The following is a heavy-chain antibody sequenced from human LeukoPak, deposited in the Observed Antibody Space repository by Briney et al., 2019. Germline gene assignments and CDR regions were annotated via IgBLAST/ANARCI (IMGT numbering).Heavy chain of an antibody. Sequence: GGSLRLSCAASGFTFSSYSMNWVRQAPGQGLELVSSISSSSSYIYYADSVKGRFTISRDNAKNSLYLQMNSLRAEDTAVYYCARVDYAYGDLFDYWGQGTLVTVSS. V-gene: IGHV3-21*01. J-gene: IGHJ4*02. CDR2: ISSSSSYI. CDR3: ARVDYAYGDLFDY. D-gene: IGHD4-17*01. CDR1: GFTFSSYS.